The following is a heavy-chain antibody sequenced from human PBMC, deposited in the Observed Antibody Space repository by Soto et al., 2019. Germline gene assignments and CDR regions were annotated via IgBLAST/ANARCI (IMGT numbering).Heavy chain of an antibody. Sequence: ASVKVSCKASGYTFTSYGISWVRQAPGQGLEWMGWISAYNGNTNYAQKLQGRVTMTTDTSTSTAYMELRSLRSDDTAVYYCGRPPSRSQQLVGEIFFFDYGGQGTLVPVSS. D-gene: IGHD6-13*01. CDR1: GYTFTSYG. CDR2: ISAYNGNT. CDR3: GRPPSRSQQLVGEIFFFDY. V-gene: IGHV1-18*01. J-gene: IGHJ4*02.